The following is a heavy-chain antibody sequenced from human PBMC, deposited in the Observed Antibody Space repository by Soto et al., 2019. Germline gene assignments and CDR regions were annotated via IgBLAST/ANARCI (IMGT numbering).Heavy chain of an antibody. Sequence: QVQLVQSGAEVKKPGASVKVSCKASGITYTTYAIHWVRQAPGQGLEWMGWINTGNGNTRYSQSFQGRVTLTTDTSANTAYMDLNSLTSEDTAVYYCARAISGYVTWGQGPLITVSS. CDR1: GITYTTYA. J-gene: IGHJ5*02. CDR2: INTGNGNT. CDR3: ARAISGYVT. V-gene: IGHV1-3*04. D-gene: IGHD5-12*01.